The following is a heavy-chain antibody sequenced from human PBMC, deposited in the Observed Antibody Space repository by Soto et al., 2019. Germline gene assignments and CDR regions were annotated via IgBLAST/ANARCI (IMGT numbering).Heavy chain of an antibody. CDR3: ARDSIASDGSFDY. J-gene: IGHJ4*02. V-gene: IGHV4-31*03. D-gene: IGHD6-6*01. Sequence: SETLSLTCTVSGGSISSGGYYWSWIRQHPGKGLEWIGFIYYSGSTYYNPSLKSRVIISVDTSKKQFSLKLSSVTAADTAIYYCARDSIASDGSFDYWGQGMLVTVSS. CDR1: GGSISSGGYY. CDR2: IYYSGST.